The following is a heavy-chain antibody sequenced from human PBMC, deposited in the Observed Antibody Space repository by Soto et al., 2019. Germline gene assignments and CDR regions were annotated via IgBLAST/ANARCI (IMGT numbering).Heavy chain of an antibody. CDR3: ARGRVDYGNYYYYYGMDV. D-gene: IGHD4-17*01. CDR2: IYYSGST. CDR1: GGSISSYY. J-gene: IGHJ6*02. V-gene: IGHV4-59*12. Sequence: PSETLSLTCTVSGGSISSYYWSWIRQPPGKGLEWIGYIYYSGSTNYNPSLKSRVTISVDTSKNQFSLKLSSVPAADTAVYYCARGRVDYGNYYYYYGMDVWGQGTTVTVSS.